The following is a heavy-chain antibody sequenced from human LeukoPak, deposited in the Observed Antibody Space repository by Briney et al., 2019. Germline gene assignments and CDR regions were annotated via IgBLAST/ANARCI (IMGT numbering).Heavy chain of an antibody. J-gene: IGHJ4*02. D-gene: IGHD6-25*01. Sequence: SQTLSLTCAISGDSVSSNSAGWSWIRQSPSRGLEWLGRTYYRSKWYNDYAVSVKSRITINPDTSKNHFSPQLNSVTPEDTAIYYCARGGGKLDYWGQGILVTVSS. V-gene: IGHV6-1*01. CDR2: TYYRSKWYN. CDR1: GDSVSSNSAG. CDR3: ARGGGKLDY.